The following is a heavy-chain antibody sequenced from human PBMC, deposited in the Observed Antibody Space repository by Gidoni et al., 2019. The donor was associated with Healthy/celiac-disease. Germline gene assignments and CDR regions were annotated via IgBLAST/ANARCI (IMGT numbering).Heavy chain of an antibody. CDR3: ARGRGQDFDY. J-gene: IGHJ4*02. V-gene: IGHV4-34*01. CDR1: GGSFSGYY. Sequence: VQLQQWGAGLLKPSETLSLTCAVYGGSFSGYYWSWIRQPPGKGLEWIGEINHSGSTNYNPALKSRVTISVDTSKNQFSLKLSSVTAADTAVYYCARGRGQDFDYWGQGTLVTVSS. CDR2: INHSGST.